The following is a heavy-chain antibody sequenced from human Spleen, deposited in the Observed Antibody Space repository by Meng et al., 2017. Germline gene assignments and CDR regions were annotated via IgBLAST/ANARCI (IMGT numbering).Heavy chain of an antibody. D-gene: IGHD4-11*01. CDR3: ARGPTTMAHDFDY. J-gene: IGHJ4*02. Sequence: QVQRQRWGAGLVTPSETLSLTCVVSGGSFSDYYWSWIRQPPGKGLEWIGEINHSGSTNYNPSLESRATISVDTSQNNLSLKLSSVTAADSAVYYCARGPTTMAHDFDYWGQGTLVTVSS. V-gene: IGHV4-34*01. CDR2: INHSGST. CDR1: GGSFSDYY.